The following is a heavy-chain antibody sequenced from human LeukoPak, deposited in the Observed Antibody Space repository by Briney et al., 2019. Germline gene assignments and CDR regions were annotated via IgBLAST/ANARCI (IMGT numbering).Heavy chain of an antibody. Sequence: GGSLRLSCAASRFTFSNAWMNWVRQAPGKGLEWVGRIKSKVDGETTDYAAPVKGRFTIPRDDSNNMVYLQMNSLKIEDTAVYYCAIDEPNYAPYDFDYWGQGTLVTVSS. D-gene: IGHD4/OR15-4a*01. CDR2: IKSKVDGETT. CDR1: RFTFSNAW. CDR3: AIDEPNYAPYDFDY. V-gene: IGHV3-15*01. J-gene: IGHJ4*02.